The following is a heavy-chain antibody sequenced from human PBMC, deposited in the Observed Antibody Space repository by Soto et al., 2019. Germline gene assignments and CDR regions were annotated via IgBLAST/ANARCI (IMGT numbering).Heavy chain of an antibody. D-gene: IGHD3-10*01. J-gene: IGHJ3*02. V-gene: IGHV1-2*04. CDR2: INPNSGGT. Sequence: QVQLVQSGAEVKKPGASVTVSCKASGYTFTGYYMHWVRQAPGQGLEWMGWINPNSGGTNYAQKFQGSVTMTRDTSISTAYMELSRLRSDDTAVYYCARGVTMVRGVIIEAFAIWGQGTMVTVSS. CDR3: ARGVTMVRGVIIEAFAI. CDR1: GYTFTGYY.